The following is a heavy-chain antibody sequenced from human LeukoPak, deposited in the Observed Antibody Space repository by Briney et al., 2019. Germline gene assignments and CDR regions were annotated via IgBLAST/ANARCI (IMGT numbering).Heavy chain of an antibody. CDR1: GFTFSSYS. Sequence: GGSLRLSCAASGFTFSSYSMNWLRQAPGKGLEWVSSISSSSSYIYYADSVKGRFTISRDNAKNSLYLQMNSLRAEDTAVYYCARGAIGYSGTGAFDIWGQGTMVTVSS. CDR3: ARGAIGYSGTGAFDI. D-gene: IGHD5-12*01. CDR2: ISSSSSYI. V-gene: IGHV3-21*01. J-gene: IGHJ3*02.